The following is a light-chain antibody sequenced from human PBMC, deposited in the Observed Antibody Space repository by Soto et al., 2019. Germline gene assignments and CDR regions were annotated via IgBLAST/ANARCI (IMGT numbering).Light chain of an antibody. CDR3: QRYDSNPFT. CDR2: AAS. J-gene: IGKJ5*01. V-gene: IGKV1-27*01. Sequence: DIQMTQPPSSLSASVGDRVTITCRASQGIGNYLAWYQQKPGKVPKLLIYAASTLQSGVPSRFSGSGSGTDFALTVTSLQPEDVATYYCQRYDSNPFTFGQGTRLEI. CDR1: QGIGNY.